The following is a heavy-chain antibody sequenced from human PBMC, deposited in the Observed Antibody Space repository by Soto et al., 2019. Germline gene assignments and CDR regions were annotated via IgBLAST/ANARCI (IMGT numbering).Heavy chain of an antibody. CDR1: GGSISSSSYY. D-gene: IGHD3-10*01. CDR2: IYYSGST. V-gene: IGHV4-39*01. CDR3: ARHFKAYGSGSYLNWFDP. Sequence: SETLSLTCTVSGGSISSSSYYWGWIRQPPGKGLEWIGSIYYSGSTYYNPSLKSRVTISIDTSKNQFSLKLSSVTAADTAVYYCARHFKAYGSGSYLNWFDPWGQGTLVTVSS. J-gene: IGHJ5*02.